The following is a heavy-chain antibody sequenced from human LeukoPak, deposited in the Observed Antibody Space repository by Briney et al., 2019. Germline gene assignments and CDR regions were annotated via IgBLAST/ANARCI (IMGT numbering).Heavy chain of an antibody. D-gene: IGHD3-10*01. CDR2: ITGSGATT. CDR3: AKAELLWFGEYTEYFQH. V-gene: IGHV3-23*01. CDR1: GFTFSSYA. Sequence: GGSLRLSCAASGFTFSSYAMNWVRHAPGKGLELVAVITGSGATTYYADSVKGRFTVSRDNSKNTLYLQMNSLRAEDTAVYYCAKAELLWFGEYTEYFQHWGQGTLVTVSS. J-gene: IGHJ1*01.